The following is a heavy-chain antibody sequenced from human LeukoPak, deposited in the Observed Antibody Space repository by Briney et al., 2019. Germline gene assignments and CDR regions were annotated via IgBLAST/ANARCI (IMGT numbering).Heavy chain of an antibody. V-gene: IGHV4-59*06. CDR2: IYYSGST. CDR3: AREVMKEYCGGDCQLGFDY. CDR1: GGSISSYY. J-gene: IGHJ4*02. Sequence: PSETLSLTCTVSGGSISSYYWSWIRQHPGKGLEWIGYIYYSGSTYYNPSLKSRVTISVDTSKNQFSLKLSSVTAADTAVYYCAREVMKEYCGGDCQLGFDYWGQGTLVTVSS. D-gene: IGHD2-21*02.